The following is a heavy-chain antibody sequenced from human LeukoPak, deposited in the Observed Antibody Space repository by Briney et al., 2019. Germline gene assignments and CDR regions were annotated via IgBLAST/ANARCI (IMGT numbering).Heavy chain of an antibody. Sequence: ASVKVSCKAAGYTFTSYDINWVRQAPGQGLEWMGWINTNTGNPTYAQGFTGRFVFSLDTSVNTAYLQISSLKAEDTAVYYCARVGGSGSLDYYYFDYWGQGTLVTVSS. V-gene: IGHV7-4-1*02. CDR3: ARVGGSGSLDYYYFDY. CDR2: INTNTGNP. D-gene: IGHD3-10*01. J-gene: IGHJ4*02. CDR1: GYTFTSYD.